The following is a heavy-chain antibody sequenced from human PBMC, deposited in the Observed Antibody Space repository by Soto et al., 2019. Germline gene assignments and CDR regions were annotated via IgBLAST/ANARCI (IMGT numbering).Heavy chain of an antibody. CDR2: INPNSGGT. D-gene: IGHD2-8*01. CDR3: ARDTNPSHGKY. CDR1: GYSFPDYY. V-gene: IGHV1-2*02. J-gene: IGHJ4*02. Sequence: GASVKVSCKASGYSFPDYYIHWVRQAPGQGLEWMGWINPNSGGTNYAQKFQGRVTMTRDTSISTAYMELSRLRSDDTAVYYCARDTNPSHGKYWGQGTLVAFSS.